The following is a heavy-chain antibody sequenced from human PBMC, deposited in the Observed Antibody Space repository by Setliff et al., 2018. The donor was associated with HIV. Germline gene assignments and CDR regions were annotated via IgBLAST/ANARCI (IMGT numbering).Heavy chain of an antibody. J-gene: IGHJ2*01. CDR3: ARETNASGSLTAYWYFDL. CDR1: SGSVSRSDYY. CDR2: IYWSGLT. Sequence: KPSETLSLTCTVSSGSVSRSDYYWGWIRQTPGKGLEWIGSIYWSGLTFYNPSLKSRVTISVDTSKNQFSLRLNSVTAADTAVYYCARETNASGSLTAYWYFDLWGRGTLVTVSS. D-gene: IGHD3-10*01. V-gene: IGHV4-39*02.